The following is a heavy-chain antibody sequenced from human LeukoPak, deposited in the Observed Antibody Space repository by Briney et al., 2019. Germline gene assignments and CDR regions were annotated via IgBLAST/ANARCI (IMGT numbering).Heavy chain of an antibody. J-gene: IGHJ4*02. CDR2: IYYSGST. CDR1: GGPISSGDYY. CDR3: ARDGMTPLDY. D-gene: IGHD1-20*01. Sequence: SETLSLTCTVSGGPISSGDYYWSWIRQPPGKGLEWIGYIYYSGSTYYNPALKSRVTISVDTSKNQFSLKLSSVTAADTAVYYCARDGMTPLDYWGQGTLVTVSS. V-gene: IGHV4-30-4*01.